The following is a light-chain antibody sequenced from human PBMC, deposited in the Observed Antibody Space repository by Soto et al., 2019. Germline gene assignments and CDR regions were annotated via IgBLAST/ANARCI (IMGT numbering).Light chain of an antibody. CDR2: EVN. CDR1: SSYVGSDNL. J-gene: IGLJ2*01. Sequence: QSVLTQPASVSGSPGQSITISCTGTSSYVGSDNLVSRFQQHPGKAPKLMIYEVNKRPSGVSNRFSGAKSGNTASLTISGRQAEDEADYYCSSARSYIHVVFGGGTKLTVL. CDR3: SSARSYIHVV. V-gene: IGLV2-23*02.